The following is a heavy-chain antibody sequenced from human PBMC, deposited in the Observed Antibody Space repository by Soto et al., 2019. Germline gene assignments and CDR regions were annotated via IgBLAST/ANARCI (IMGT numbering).Heavy chain of an antibody. V-gene: IGHV1-2*04. J-gene: IGHJ6*02. D-gene: IGHD3-10*01. CDR2: INPNSGGT. Sequence: DSVKVSCKASGYTFTGYYMHWVRQAPGQGLEWMGWINPNSGGTNYAQKFQGWVTMTRDTSISTAYMELSRLRSDDTAVYYCARDSYYGSGKAYMDVWGQGTTVTVSS. CDR3: ARDSYYGSGKAYMDV. CDR1: GYTFTGYY.